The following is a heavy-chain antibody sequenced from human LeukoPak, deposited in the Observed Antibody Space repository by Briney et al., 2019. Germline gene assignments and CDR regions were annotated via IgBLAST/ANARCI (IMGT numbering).Heavy chain of an antibody. J-gene: IGHJ4*02. D-gene: IGHD4/OR15-4a*01. V-gene: IGHV3-30*14. Sequence: GGSLRLSCAASEFTFSNFVIHWVGQAPGKGLEGGAFISYDGSNKYFADSVKARFTISRDNSKNPLYLQMNSLRAEDTAVYYCASDPLRMGLTTRDYWGQGALVTVSS. CDR2: ISYDGSNK. CDR3: ASDPLRMGLTTRDY. CDR1: EFTFSNFV.